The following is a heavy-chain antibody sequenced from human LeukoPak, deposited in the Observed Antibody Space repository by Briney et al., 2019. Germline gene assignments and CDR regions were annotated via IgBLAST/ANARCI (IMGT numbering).Heavy chain of an antibody. CDR1: GGSVSSGSYY. J-gene: IGHJ5*02. CDR3: ARDRGGHCSSTSCYFNGFDL. D-gene: IGHD2-2*01. V-gene: IGHV4-61*01. Sequence: SETLSLTCTVSGGSVSSGSYYWSWIRQPPGKGLEWIGYMYYSGSTKYNPSLKSRVTILEDTSKNQFSLKLSSVTAADTAVYYCARDRGGHCSSTSCYFNGFDLWGQGTLVTVSS. CDR2: MYYSGST.